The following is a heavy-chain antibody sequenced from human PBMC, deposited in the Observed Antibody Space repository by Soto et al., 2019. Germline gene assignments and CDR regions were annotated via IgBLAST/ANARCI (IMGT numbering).Heavy chain of an antibody. V-gene: IGHV4-31*03. D-gene: IGHD3-16*01. Sequence: PSETLSLTCTVSGGSISSGGYYWSWIRQHPGKGLEWIGYIYYSGSTYYNPSLKSRVTISVDTSKNQFSLKLSSVTAADTAVYYCASSREVDYIWGSYYAFDIWGQGTMVTVSS. CDR3: ASSREVDYIWGSYYAFDI. CDR2: IYYSGST. J-gene: IGHJ3*02. CDR1: GGSISSGGYY.